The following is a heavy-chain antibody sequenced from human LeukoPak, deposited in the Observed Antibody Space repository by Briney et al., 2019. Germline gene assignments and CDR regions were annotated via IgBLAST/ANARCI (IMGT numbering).Heavy chain of an antibody. Sequence: GGSLRLSCAASGFTFSSYSMNWVRQAPGKGLEWVSSISSSSSYIYYADSVKGRFTISRDNAKNSLYLQMNSLRAEDTAVYYCAYDFWSGPLGGGVFWGQGTMVTVSS. V-gene: IGHV3-21*01. D-gene: IGHD3-3*01. CDR3: AYDFWSGPLGGGVF. CDR1: GFTFSSYS. CDR2: ISSSSSYI. J-gene: IGHJ3*01.